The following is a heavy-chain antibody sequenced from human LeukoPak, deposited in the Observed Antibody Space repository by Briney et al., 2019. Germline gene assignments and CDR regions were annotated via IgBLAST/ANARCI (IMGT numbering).Heavy chain of an antibody. D-gene: IGHD4-23*01. CDR2: ISSSGSTI. CDR3: ARDEGYGGNDY. CDR1: GFTFSSYE. Sequence: GGSLRLSCAASGFTFSSYEMNGVRQAPGKGLEWVSYISSSGSTIYYADSVKGRFTISRDNAKNSLYLQMNSLRAEDTAVYYCARDEGYGGNDYWGQGTLVTVSS. V-gene: IGHV3-48*03. J-gene: IGHJ4*02.